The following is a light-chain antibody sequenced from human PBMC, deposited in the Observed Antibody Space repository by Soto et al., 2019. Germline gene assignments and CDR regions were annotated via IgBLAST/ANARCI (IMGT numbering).Light chain of an antibody. J-gene: IGLJ1*01. Sequence: QSVLTQPASVSGSPGQSITISCTGTSSDVGGYNYVSWYQQHPGKAPKLMIYDVSNRPSGVSNRFSGSKSGNTASLTISGLQAEDEADHYCSSYTSSSTLAVFGTGTKVT. CDR3: SSYTSSSTLAV. CDR2: DVS. V-gene: IGLV2-14*01. CDR1: SSDVGGYNY.